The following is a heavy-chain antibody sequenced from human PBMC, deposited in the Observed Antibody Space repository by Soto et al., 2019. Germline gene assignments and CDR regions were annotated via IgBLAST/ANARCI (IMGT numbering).Heavy chain of an antibody. V-gene: IGHV4-4*07. D-gene: IGHD2-15*01. Sequence: SETLSLTCSVSGADINTYSWTWIRQPAGKGLEWIGRIYTSASINYNPSLRGRVTLSVDTSTNQVSLKLASVTAADTAVYYCARSDNKYCFGGRCYPYYFDYWGQGVLVTVSS. CDR1: GADINTYS. J-gene: IGHJ4*02. CDR3: ARSDNKYCFGGRCYPYYFDY. CDR2: IYTSASI.